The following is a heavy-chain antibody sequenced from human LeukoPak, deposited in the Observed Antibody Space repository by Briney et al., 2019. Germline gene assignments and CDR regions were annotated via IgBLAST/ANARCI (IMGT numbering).Heavy chain of an antibody. Sequence: PGRSLRLSCTASGFTFGDYAMSWFRQAPGKGLEWVGFIRSKAYGGTTEYAASVKGRFTISRDDSKSIAYLQMNSLKTEDTAVYYCTREGYDSSGYYLDYWGQGTLVTVSS. D-gene: IGHD3-22*01. J-gene: IGHJ4*02. CDR2: IRSKAYGGTT. CDR1: GFTFGDYA. CDR3: TREGYDSSGYYLDY. V-gene: IGHV3-49*03.